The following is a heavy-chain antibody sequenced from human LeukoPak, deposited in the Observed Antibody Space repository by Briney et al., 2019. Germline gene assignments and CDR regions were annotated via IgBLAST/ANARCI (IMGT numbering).Heavy chain of an antibody. CDR3: ARGRTGAAALDF. J-gene: IGHJ4*02. Sequence: SETLSLTCAVYGESFSDHYWTWIRQPPGKGLEWIGESTHSGSTNYNPSLKSRVTISVDTSKSQFSLKLTSMTAADTAMYYCARGRTGAAALDFWGPGTLVTVSS. V-gene: IGHV4-34*01. CDR2: STHSGST. D-gene: IGHD2-2*01. CDR1: GESFSDHY.